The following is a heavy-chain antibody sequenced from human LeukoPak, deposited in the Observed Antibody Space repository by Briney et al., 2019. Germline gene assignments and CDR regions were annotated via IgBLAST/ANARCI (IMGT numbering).Heavy chain of an antibody. CDR2: IYSGGST. D-gene: IGHD3-22*01. CDR3: ARANYYDSSGYPNDAFDI. J-gene: IGHJ3*02. CDR1: GFTFSSNY. V-gene: IGHV3-53*04. Sequence: GGSLRLSCAASGFTFSSNYMSWVRQAPGKGLEWVSVIYSGGSTYYADSAKGRFTISRHNSKNTLYLQMNSLRAEDTAVYYCARANYYDSSGYPNDAFDIWGQGTMVTVSS.